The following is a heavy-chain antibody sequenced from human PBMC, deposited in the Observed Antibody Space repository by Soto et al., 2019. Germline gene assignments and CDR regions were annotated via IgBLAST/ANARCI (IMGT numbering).Heavy chain of an antibody. CDR1: GDSVSSNSAG. CDR2: TYYRSKWYN. D-gene: IGHD1-1*01. V-gene: IGHV6-1*01. Sequence: PSQTLSLTCDISGDSVSSNSAGWNWIRQTPSRGLEWLGRTYYRSKWYNNYAVSVKSRITINPDTSKNQFSLQLNSVTPEDTAVYYCARFSWDDVSGHYFMYVSGRGTSDTVSS. CDR3: ARFSWDDVSGHYFMYV. J-gene: IGHJ6*04.